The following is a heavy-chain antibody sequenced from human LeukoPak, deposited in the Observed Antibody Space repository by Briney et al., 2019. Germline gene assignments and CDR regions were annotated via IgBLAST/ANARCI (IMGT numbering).Heavy chain of an antibody. CDR1: GGTFSSYA. D-gene: IGHD4-17*01. CDR2: IIPIFGTA. J-gene: IGHJ4*02. CDR3: ARAPLNGDSYYYFDY. Sequence: ASVTVSFMSSGGTFSSYAISWVRQAPGQGLEWMGGIIPIFGTANYAQKFQGRVTITADESTSTAYMELSSLRSEDTAVYYCARAPLNGDSYYYFDYWGQGTLVTVSS. V-gene: IGHV1-69*13.